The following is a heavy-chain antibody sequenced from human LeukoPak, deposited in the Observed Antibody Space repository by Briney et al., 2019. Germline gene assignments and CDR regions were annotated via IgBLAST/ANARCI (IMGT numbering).Heavy chain of an antibody. Sequence: SETLSLTCAVYGGSFSGYYWSWIRQPPGKGLEWIGEINHSGSTNYNPSLKSRVTISVDTSKNQFSLKLSSVTAADTAVYYCAKMSTAEVCFDYWGQGTLVTVSS. CDR3: AKMSTAEVCFDY. J-gene: IGHJ4*02. CDR1: GGSFSGYY. D-gene: IGHD5-24*01. V-gene: IGHV4-34*01. CDR2: INHSGST.